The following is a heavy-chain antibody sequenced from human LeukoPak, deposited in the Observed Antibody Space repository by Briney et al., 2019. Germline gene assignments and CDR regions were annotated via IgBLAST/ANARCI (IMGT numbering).Heavy chain of an antibody. V-gene: IGHV1-2*02. D-gene: IGHD3-10*01. J-gene: IGHJ4*02. CDR3: ARGPSSGDFDY. CDR1: GYTFTGYY. Sequence: ASVRVSCKASGYTFTGYYMHWVRQAPGQGLEWMGWINPNSGGTNYVQKFQGRVTMTRDTSISTAYMELSRLRSDDTAVYYCARGPSSGDFDYWGQGTLVTVSS. CDR2: INPNSGGT.